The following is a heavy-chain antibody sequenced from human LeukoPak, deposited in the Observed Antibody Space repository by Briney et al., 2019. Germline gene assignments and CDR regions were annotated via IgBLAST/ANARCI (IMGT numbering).Heavy chain of an antibody. D-gene: IGHD6-13*01. CDR2: IYYSGST. J-gene: IGHJ6*02. CDR3: ARDPIRIAAADYYYYGMDV. V-gene: IGHV4-30-4*01. CDR1: GGSISSGDYY. Sequence: SETLSLTCTVSGGSISSGDYYWSWIRQPPGKGLEWIGYIYYSGSTYYNPSLKSRVTISVDTSKNQFSLKLSSVTAADTAVYYCARDPIRIAAADYYYYGMDVWGQGTTVTVSS.